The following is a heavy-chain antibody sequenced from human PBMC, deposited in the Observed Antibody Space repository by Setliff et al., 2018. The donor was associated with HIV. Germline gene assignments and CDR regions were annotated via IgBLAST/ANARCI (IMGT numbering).Heavy chain of an antibody. D-gene: IGHD3-10*01. J-gene: IGHJ4*02. CDR3: ARHFPSISLFFGDPGPFDR. Sequence: SETLSLTCTVSGGSISDSHWSWIRQPPGKGLEWIGYIYYSRTSSYENFFHTGTTKYNPSLESRVTISQDTSKNQFSLRLSSVTAADTAVYYCARHFPSISLFFGDPGPFDRWGQGALVTVSS. CDR1: GGSISDSH. V-gene: IGHV4-59*01. CDR2: IYYSRTSSYENFFHTGTT.